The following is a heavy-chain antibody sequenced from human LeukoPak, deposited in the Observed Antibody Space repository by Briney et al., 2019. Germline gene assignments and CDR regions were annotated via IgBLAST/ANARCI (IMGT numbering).Heavy chain of an antibody. J-gene: IGHJ4*02. D-gene: IGHD3-9*01. CDR2: ISAYNCNT. Sequence: ASVKVSCKASGYTFTSYGISWVRQAPGQGLEWMGWISAYNCNTNYAQKRQGRVPMTTDTSTSTAYMALRSLRSDDTAVYYCARGQLLRYFDWFHFDYWGQGTLVTVSS. CDR3: ARGQLLRYFDWFHFDY. V-gene: IGHV1-18*01. CDR1: GYTFTSYG.